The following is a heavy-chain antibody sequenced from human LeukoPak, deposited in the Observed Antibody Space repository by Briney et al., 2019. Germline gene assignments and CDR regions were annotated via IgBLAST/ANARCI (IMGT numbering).Heavy chain of an antibody. Sequence: PGESLRLSCAASGFTFSSYAMHWVRQAPGKGLEWVAVISYDGSNKYYADSVKGRFTISRDNSKNTLYLQMNSLRAEDTAVYYCARGYYYDSSGYRRRGGAFDIWGQGTVVTVSS. D-gene: IGHD3-22*01. CDR2: ISYDGSNK. CDR3: ARGYYYDSSGYRRRGGAFDI. V-gene: IGHV3-30*04. J-gene: IGHJ3*02. CDR1: GFTFSSYA.